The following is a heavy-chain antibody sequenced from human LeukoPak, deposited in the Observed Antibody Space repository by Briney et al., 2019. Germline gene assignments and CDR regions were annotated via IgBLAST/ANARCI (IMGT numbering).Heavy chain of an antibody. J-gene: IGHJ4*02. CDR2: ISYDGSNK. Sequence: GGSLRLSCAASGFTFSSYAMHWVRQAPGKGLEWVAVISYDGSNKYYADSVKGRFTISRDNSKNTLYLQMNSLRAEDTAVYYCANPPWQWPGHWGQGTLVTVSS. CDR3: ANPPWQWPGH. CDR1: GFTFSSYA. V-gene: IGHV3-30-3*01. D-gene: IGHD6-19*01.